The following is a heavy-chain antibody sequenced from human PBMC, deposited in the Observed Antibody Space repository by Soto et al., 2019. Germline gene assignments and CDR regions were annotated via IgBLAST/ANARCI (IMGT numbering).Heavy chain of an antibody. CDR3: ATEVYATNGYFPGWFDP. V-gene: IGHV1-18*04. CDR1: GYTFTSYG. D-gene: IGHD2-8*01. J-gene: IGHJ5*02. CDR2: ISVANGNT. Sequence: QVQLVQSGPEVKKPGASVKVSCKASGYTFTSYGISWVRQAPGQGLEWMGRISVANGNTNYAQRLQGRVTMTTDTSTSTAYMQLRSLRSDDTALYYCATEVYATNGYFPGWFDPWGQGTLVIVSS.